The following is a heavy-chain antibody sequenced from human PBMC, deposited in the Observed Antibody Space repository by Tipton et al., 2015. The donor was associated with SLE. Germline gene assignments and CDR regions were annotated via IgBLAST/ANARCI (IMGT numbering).Heavy chain of an antibody. CDR1: GYRFSGHW. D-gene: IGHD6-6*01. Sequence: QLVQSGAEVKKPGESLKISCEGSGYRFSGHWIGWVRQMPGKGLEWMGIIHPGDSDARYRPTFQGQVTISVDKSLSTAYLQWSSLKASDTAMYYCARGGMYSRSSVDYWGQGTLVTVSS. CDR2: IHPGDSDA. CDR3: ARGGMYSRSSVDY. V-gene: IGHV5-51*03. J-gene: IGHJ4*02.